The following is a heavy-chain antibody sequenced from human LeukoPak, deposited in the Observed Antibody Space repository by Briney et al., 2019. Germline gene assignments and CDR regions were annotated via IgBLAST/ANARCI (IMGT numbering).Heavy chain of an antibody. Sequence: PGGSLRLSCAVSGFTFSSYAMHWVRQAPGKGLEWVGVISYDGSNKYYADSVKGRFTISRDNSKNTLYLQMNSLRAEDTAVYYCARDGSESPDSSGYFDYWGQGTLVTVSS. CDR2: ISYDGSNK. D-gene: IGHD3-22*01. CDR3: ARDGSESPDSSGYFDY. J-gene: IGHJ4*02. CDR1: GFTFSSYA. V-gene: IGHV3-30*04.